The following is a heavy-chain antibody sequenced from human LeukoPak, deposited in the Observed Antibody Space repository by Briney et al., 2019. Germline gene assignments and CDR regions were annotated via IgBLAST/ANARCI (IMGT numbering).Heavy chain of an antibody. CDR1: GFTFSSYG. V-gene: IGHV3-23*01. J-gene: IGHJ6*03. Sequence: GGSLRLSCAASGFTFSSYGMSWVRQAPGKGLEWVSAISGSGGSTYCADSVKGRFTISRDNSKNTLYLQMNSLRAEDTAVYYCAKGSNYDILTGYYKYYYYMDVWGKGTTVTISS. CDR3: AKGSNYDILTGYYKYYYYMDV. D-gene: IGHD3-9*01. CDR2: ISGSGGST.